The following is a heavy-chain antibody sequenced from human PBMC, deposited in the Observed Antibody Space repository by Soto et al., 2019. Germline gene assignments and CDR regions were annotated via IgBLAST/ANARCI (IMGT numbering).Heavy chain of an antibody. CDR2: IIPIFGTA. Sequence: SVKVSCKASGGTFSSYAISWVRQAPGQGLEWMGGIIPIFGTANYAQKFQGRVTITADESTSTAYMELSSLRSEDTAVYYCARVGHYYDSSGFEYWGQGTLVTAPQ. CDR3: ARVGHYYDSSGFEY. CDR1: GGTFSSYA. D-gene: IGHD3-22*01. J-gene: IGHJ4*02. V-gene: IGHV1-69*13.